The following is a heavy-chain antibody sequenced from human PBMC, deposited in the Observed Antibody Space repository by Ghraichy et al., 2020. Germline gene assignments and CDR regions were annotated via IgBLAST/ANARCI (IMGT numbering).Heavy chain of an antibody. CDR3: ASSGDYDYVWGSYRYRSDY. V-gene: IGHV4-4*02. D-gene: IGHD3-16*02. CDR1: GGSISSSNW. J-gene: IGHJ4*02. Sequence: SETLSLTCAVSGGSISSSNWWSWVRQPPGKGLEWIGEIYHSGSTNYNPSLKSRVTISVDKSKNQFSLKLSSVTAADTAVYYCASSGDYDYVWGSYRYRSDYWGQGTLVTVSS. CDR2: IYHSGST.